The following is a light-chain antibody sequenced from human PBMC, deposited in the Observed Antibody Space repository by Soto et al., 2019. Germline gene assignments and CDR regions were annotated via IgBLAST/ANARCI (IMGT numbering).Light chain of an antibody. CDR2: DAS. J-gene: IGKJ4*01. CDR1: QSISSY. V-gene: IGKV3-11*01. Sequence: EIMVTQSPATLSLSPGERATLSCRASQSISSYLAWYQQKPGQAPRLLIYDASNRATGIPARFRGSGSGTDFTLTISSLEPEDFAVYYCQQRSTLPLTFGGGTKVEIK. CDR3: QQRSTLPLT.